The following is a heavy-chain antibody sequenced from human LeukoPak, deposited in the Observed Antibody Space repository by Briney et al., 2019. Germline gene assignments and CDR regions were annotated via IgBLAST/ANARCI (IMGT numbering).Heavy chain of an antibody. D-gene: IGHD2-2*01. V-gene: IGHV4-4*07. CDR1: GGSISSYY. J-gene: IGHJ5*02. CDR2: IYTSGST. Sequence: SETLSLTCTVSGGSISSYYWSWIRQPAGKGLEWIGRIYTSGSTNYNPSLKSRVTMSVDTSKNQFSLKLSSVTAADTAVYYCAREDSGCSSTSCPRWFDPWGQGTLVTVSS. CDR3: AREDSGCSSTSCPRWFDP.